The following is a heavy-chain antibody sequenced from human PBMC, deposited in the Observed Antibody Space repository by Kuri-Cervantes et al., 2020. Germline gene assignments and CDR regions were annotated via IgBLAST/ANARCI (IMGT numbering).Heavy chain of an antibody. V-gene: IGHV4-39*07. D-gene: IGHD3-16*01. CDR1: GGSVSSGTFY. CDR3: ARGTDLGGLRNLDH. CDR2: IYHSGST. J-gene: IGHJ4*02. Sequence: SETLSLTCIVSGGSVSSGTFYWSWIRQPPGKGLEWIGSIYHSGSTYYNPSLKSRVTISVDTSRNQFSLKLSSVTAADTALYYCARGTDLGGLRNLDHWGQGTLVTVSS.